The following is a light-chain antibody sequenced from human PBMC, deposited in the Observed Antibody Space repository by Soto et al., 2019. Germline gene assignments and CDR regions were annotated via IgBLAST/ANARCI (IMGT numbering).Light chain of an antibody. V-gene: IGLV1-40*01. CDR2: GNN. Sequence: QAVVTQPPSVSGAPGQRVSISCTGSSSNIGARFDVHWHQQLPGTAPKLLISGNNNRPSGVPARFSGSKSGTSASLVITGLQAEDAADYYCQSYDTSLSGWVIFGGGTKLTVL. J-gene: IGLJ2*01. CDR1: SSNIGARFD. CDR3: QSYDTSLSGWVI.